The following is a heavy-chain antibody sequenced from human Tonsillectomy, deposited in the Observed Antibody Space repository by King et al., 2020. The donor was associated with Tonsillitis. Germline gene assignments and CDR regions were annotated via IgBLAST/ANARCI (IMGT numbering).Heavy chain of an antibody. CDR3: ARHLTIEYSSSPDY. V-gene: IGHV5-51*01. CDR2: IYPGDSDT. J-gene: IGHJ4*02. Sequence: VQLVESGAEVKKPGESLTISCKGSGYSFTSYWIGWVRQMPGQGLEWMGIIYPGDSDTRYSPSFQGQVTISADKSIRTAYLQWSSLKASDTAMYYCARHLTIEYSSSPDYWGQGTLVTVSS. D-gene: IGHD6-6*01. CDR1: GYSFTSYW.